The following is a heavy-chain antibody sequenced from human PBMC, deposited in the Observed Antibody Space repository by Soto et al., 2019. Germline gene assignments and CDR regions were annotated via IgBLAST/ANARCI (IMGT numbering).Heavy chain of an antibody. CDR1: GYTFTGYY. D-gene: IGHD3-10*01. CDR3: ARGMVRGAPNYGMDV. CDR2: IDPNSGGA. J-gene: IGHJ6*02. Sequence: ASVKVSCKASGYTFTGYYMHWVRQAPGQGLEWMGWIDPNSGGANYAQKFQGWVTMTRDTSISTAYMELSRLRSDDTAAYYCARGMVRGAPNYGMDVWGQGTTVTVSS. V-gene: IGHV1-2*04.